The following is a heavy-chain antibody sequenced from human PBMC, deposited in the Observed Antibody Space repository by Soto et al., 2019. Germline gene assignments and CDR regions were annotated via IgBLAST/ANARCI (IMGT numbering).Heavy chain of an antibody. CDR2: ISYDGSNK. Sequence: QVQLVESGGGVVQPGRSLRLSCAASGFTFSSYGMHWVRQAPGKGLEWVAVISYDGSNKYYADSVKGRFTISRDNSKNTLYLKMNSLRAEDTAVYYCAKEYSSSYYFDYWGQGTLVTVSS. J-gene: IGHJ4*02. D-gene: IGHD6-6*01. CDR1: GFTFSSYG. CDR3: AKEYSSSYYFDY. V-gene: IGHV3-30*18.